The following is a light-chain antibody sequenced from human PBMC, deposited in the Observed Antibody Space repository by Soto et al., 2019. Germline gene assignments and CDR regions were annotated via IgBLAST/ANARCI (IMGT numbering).Light chain of an antibody. CDR2: DAS. J-gene: IGKJ4*01. Sequence: EIVMTQSPATLSVSPGERATLFCRASESVSINLAWYQQKPGQAPRLLIYDASTRATGIPARFSGSGSRTDFSLTINSLQSEDSAIYYCQQYDDWPPVTFGGGTKVDIK. CDR1: ESVSIN. V-gene: IGKV3-15*01. CDR3: QQYDDWPPVT.